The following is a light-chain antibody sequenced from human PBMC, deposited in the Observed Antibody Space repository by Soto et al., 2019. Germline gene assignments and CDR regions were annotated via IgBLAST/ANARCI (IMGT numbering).Light chain of an antibody. CDR1: QSVRSW. J-gene: IGKJ1*01. CDR3: QQSYSTPWT. Sequence: DIQMTQSPSTLSASVGDRVPITCRASQSVRSWLAWYQQKPGRAPKFLIYDASSLQSGVPSRFSGSGSGTDFTLTISSLQPEDFATYYCQQSYSTPWTFGQGTKVDIK. V-gene: IGKV1-39*01. CDR2: DAS.